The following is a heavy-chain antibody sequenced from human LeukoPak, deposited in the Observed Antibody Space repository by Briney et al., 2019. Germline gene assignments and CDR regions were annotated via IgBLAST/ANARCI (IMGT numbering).Heavy chain of an antibody. J-gene: IGHJ4*02. CDR3: ARPHAAGNRGYSFGYDY. CDR1: GYIFADYG. Sequence: GASVTVSCKTSGYIFADYGFAWVRQAAGQGRECRGWISPYNGKTNYADNHQGRITMTTDTATSTAYMNPTNLRSDATAVYYCARPHAAGNRGYSFGYDYWGQGTLVTVSS. D-gene: IGHD5-18*01. CDR2: ISPYNGKT. V-gene: IGHV1-18*01.